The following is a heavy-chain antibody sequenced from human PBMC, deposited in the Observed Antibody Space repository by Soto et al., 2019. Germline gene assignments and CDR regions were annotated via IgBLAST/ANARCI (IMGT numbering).Heavy chain of an antibody. V-gene: IGHV1-18*01. D-gene: IGHD1-1*01. CDR2: ISAHHGNT. Sequence: QVHLVQSGAEVKKAGASVKVSCKGSGYAFTTYGITWVRQAPGQELELMGWISAHHGNTNYAQKLQGRVTVTRDTSTSTAYMELRSLRSDDTALYYCARGRYGDYWGKGALVTVSA. J-gene: IGHJ4*02. CDR1: GYAFTTYG. CDR3: ARGRYGDY.